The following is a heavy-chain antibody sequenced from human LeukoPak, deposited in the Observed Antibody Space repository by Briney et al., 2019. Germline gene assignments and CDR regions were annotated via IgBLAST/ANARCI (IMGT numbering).Heavy chain of an antibody. D-gene: IGHD3-22*01. J-gene: IGHJ4*02. CDR3: ASSYYYDSSGYYYFDY. CDR1: GGSLISYY. CDR2: IYYSGST. Sequence: PSETLSLICTVSGGSLISYYWSWLRQPPGKGPEWIGHIYYSGSTNYNPSLTSRVTISVDTSKNQFSLKLSSVTAADTAVYYCASSYYYDSSGYYYFDYWGQGTLVTVSS. V-gene: IGHV4-59*08.